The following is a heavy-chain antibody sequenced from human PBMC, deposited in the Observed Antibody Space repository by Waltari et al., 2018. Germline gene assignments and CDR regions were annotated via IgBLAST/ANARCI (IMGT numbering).Heavy chain of an antibody. V-gene: IGHV4-61*02. CDR2: IYTSGST. CDR3: ARGGVSNPGVFDY. J-gene: IGHJ4*02. D-gene: IGHD2-8*01. CDR1: GGSISSGSYY. Sequence: QVQLQESGPGLVKPSQTLSLTCTVSGGSISSGSYYWSWIRQPAGKGLEWIGRIYTSGSTNYNPSLKSRVTISVDTSKNQFSLKLSSVTAADTAVYYCARGGVSNPGVFDYWGQGTLVTVSS.